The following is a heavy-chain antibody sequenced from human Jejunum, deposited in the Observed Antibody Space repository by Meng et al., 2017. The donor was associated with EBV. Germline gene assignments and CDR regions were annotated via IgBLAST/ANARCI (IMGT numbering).Heavy chain of an antibody. Sequence: VRVVGWGGGLIKPGRCLRLSCVVSGFTLNNAWMSWVRLAPGRGLEWVGRLKSKIHGGTTDYAAPVKGRFTISRDDSKNTLYLQMDSLKTEDTAVYYCTGNSGHPGRDWFDPWGLGTLVTVSS. V-gene: IGHV3-15*01. J-gene: IGHJ5*02. D-gene: IGHD5-12*01. CDR2: LKSKIHGGTT. CDR1: GFTLNNAW. CDR3: TGNSGHPGRDWFDP.